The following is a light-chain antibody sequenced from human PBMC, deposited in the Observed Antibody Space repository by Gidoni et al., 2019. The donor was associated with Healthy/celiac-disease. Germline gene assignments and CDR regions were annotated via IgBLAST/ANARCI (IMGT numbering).Light chain of an antibody. V-gene: IGKV3-11*01. CDR1: QSVSSY. CDR2: DAS. CDR3: QQRSNWPLT. J-gene: IGKJ4*01. Sequence: IVLTQSPATLSLSPGERATLSCRASQSVSSYLAWYQQKPGQAPRPLIYDASNRATGIPARFSGSGSGTDLTLTISSLEPEDCAVYYCQQRSNWPLTFGGGTKVEIK.